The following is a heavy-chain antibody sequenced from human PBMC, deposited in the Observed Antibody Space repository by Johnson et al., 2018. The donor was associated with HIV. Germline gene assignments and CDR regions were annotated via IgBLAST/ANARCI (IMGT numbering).Heavy chain of an antibody. CDR1: GFTFSSYA. V-gene: IGHV3-30*04. J-gene: IGHJ3*02. Sequence: QMQLVESGGGVVQPGRSLRLSCAASGFTFSSYAMNWVRQAPGKGLEWVALMSYDGSNKFYSDSVKGRFTISRDNSKNTLYLQMNSLRPEDTAVYYCAKDQLVGATYAAFDIWGQGTMVTVSS. CDR3: AKDQLVGATYAAFDI. CDR2: MSYDGSNK. D-gene: IGHD1-26*01.